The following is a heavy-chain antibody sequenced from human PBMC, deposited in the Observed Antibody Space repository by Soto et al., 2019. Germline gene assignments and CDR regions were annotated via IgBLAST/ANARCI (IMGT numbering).Heavy chain of an antibody. D-gene: IGHD6-19*01. CDR1: GFTFSIYA. Sequence: GGSLRLSCSASGFTFSIYAMHWVRQAPGKGLEYVSSISTNGGSTHYADSVKGRFTISRDNSKNTQYLQMSSLRADDTAVYYCAKTTDGWFSAFEIWGQGTMVTVSS. V-gene: IGHV3-64D*06. CDR3: AKTTDGWFSAFEI. J-gene: IGHJ3*02. CDR2: ISTNGGST.